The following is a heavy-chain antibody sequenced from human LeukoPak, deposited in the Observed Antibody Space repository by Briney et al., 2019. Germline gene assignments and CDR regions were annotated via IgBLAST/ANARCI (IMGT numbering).Heavy chain of an antibody. CDR3: TKRLYSSGWSAFDI. J-gene: IGHJ3*02. CDR2: IVTSGDT. CDR1: GFTFSNYP. V-gene: IGHV3-23*05. D-gene: IGHD6-19*01. Sequence: GGSLRLSCXASGFTFSNYPMNWVRQAPGKGLEWVSSIVTSGDTFHADSVKGRFTISRDNSKNTLYLQMNSLRAEDTAIYYCTKRLYSSGWSAFDIWGLGTMVXX.